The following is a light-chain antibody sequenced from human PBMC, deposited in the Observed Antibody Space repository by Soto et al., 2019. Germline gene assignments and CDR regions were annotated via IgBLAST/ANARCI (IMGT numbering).Light chain of an antibody. V-gene: IGKV3-11*01. CDR2: DAS. Sequence: EVVFTQSPATLSLSPGERATLSCRASQSVSSYLAWYQQKPGQAPRLLIYDASNRATGIPARFSGSGSGTDFTLTISSLEPEDFAVYYCQQRSNWPRVTFGGGTKVDIK. CDR1: QSVSSY. J-gene: IGKJ4*01. CDR3: QQRSNWPRVT.